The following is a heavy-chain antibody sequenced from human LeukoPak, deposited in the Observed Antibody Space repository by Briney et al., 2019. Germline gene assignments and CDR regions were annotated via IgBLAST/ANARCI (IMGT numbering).Heavy chain of an antibody. CDR3: AGEGGYSSPRGSDAFDI. CDR1: GGTFSSYA. D-gene: IGHD6-13*01. V-gene: IGHV1-69*13. J-gene: IGHJ3*02. CDR2: IIPIFGTA. Sequence: ASVKVSCKASGGTFSSYAISWVRQAPGQGLEWMGGIIPIFGTANYAQKFQGRVTITADESTSTAYMELSSLRSEDTAVYYCAGEGGYSSPRGSDAFDIWGQGTMVTVSS.